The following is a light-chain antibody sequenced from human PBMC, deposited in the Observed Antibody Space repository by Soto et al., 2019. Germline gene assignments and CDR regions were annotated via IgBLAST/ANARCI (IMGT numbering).Light chain of an antibody. J-gene: IGLJ2*01. CDR3: RSYTTSNPLV. Sequence: QSALTQPASLSGSPGQSITISCTGPSRYVCGYNYVSWYQQHPGKAPKLMLYEVINRPSGVSNRFSGSKSGNTASRTISGLQAEDEADYYCRSYTTSNPLVFGGGTKQTVL. V-gene: IGLV2-14*01. CDR2: EVI. CDR1: SRYVCGYNY.